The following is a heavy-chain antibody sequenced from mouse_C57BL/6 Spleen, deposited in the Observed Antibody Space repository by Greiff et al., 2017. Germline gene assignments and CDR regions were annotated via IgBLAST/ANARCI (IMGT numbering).Heavy chain of an antibody. CDR1: GYAFSSSW. D-gene: IGHD2-4*01. CDR2: IYPGDGDT. V-gene: IGHV1-82*01. J-gene: IGHJ1*03. Sequence: QVQLQQSGPELVKPGASVKISCKASGYAFSSSWMNWVKQRPGKGLEWIGRIYPGDGDTNYNGKFKGKATLTADKSSSTAYMQLSSLTSEDSAVYFCARSDYVDWYFDVWGTGTTVTVSS. CDR3: ARSDYVDWYFDV.